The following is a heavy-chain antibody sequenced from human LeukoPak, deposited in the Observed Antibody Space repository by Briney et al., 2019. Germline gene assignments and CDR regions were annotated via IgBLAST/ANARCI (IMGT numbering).Heavy chain of an antibody. CDR2: IRYDGSNK. Sequence: GGSLRLSCAASGFTFSSYGMHWVRQAPGKGLEWVAFIRYDGSNKYYADSVKGRFTISRDNSKNTLYLQMNSLRAEDTAVYYCAKGWIYCSSTSCYEDYYGMDVWGQGTTVTVSS. J-gene: IGHJ6*02. V-gene: IGHV3-30*02. CDR1: GFTFSSYG. CDR3: AKGWIYCSSTSCYEDYYGMDV. D-gene: IGHD2-2*01.